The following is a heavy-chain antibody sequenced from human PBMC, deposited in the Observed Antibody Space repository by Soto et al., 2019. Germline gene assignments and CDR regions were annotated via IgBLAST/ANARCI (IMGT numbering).Heavy chain of an antibody. CDR2: ISGSGGNT. CDR1: GFTFSSYA. J-gene: IGHJ2*01. Sequence: GGSLRLSCAASGFTFSSYAMSWVRQAPGKGLEWVSAISGSGGNTYYADSVKGRFTISRDNFKNTLYLQMNSLRAEDTAVYYCARDSDSSSWYYWYFDLWGRGTLVTVSS. CDR3: ARDSDSSSWYYWYFDL. D-gene: IGHD6-13*01. V-gene: IGHV3-23*01.